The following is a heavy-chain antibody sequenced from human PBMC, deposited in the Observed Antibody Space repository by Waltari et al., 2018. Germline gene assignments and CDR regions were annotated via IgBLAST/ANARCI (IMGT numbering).Heavy chain of an antibody. D-gene: IGHD2-2*01. J-gene: IGHJ4*02. Sequence: QVQLVQSGAEVKQPGAPVKVACKASGYTLPAHLIPWVRQAPGQALEWMGRINPSSGDTNYAQKFQGRVTMTRDTSISAAYMELSRLTSDDTAIYYCAMILVVPAVPTDDYWGQGTLVTVSS. CDR2: INPSSGDT. V-gene: IGHV1-2*06. CDR3: AMILVVPAVPTDDY. CDR1: GYTLPAHL.